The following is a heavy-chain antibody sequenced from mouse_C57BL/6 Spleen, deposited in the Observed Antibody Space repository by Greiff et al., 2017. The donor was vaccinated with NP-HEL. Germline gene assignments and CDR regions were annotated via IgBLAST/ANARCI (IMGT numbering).Heavy chain of an antibody. Sequence: QVQLQQSGAELARPGASVKLSCKASGYTFTSYGISWVKQRTGQGLEWIGEIYPRSGNTYYNEKFKSKATLTVDTSSSTAYMQLSSLTSEDSAVYYCARGGIYDGYSSFDYWGQGTTLTVSS. CDR1: GYTFTSYG. CDR2: IYPRSGNT. D-gene: IGHD2-3*01. V-gene: IGHV1-81*01. CDR3: ARGGIYDGYSSFDY. J-gene: IGHJ2*01.